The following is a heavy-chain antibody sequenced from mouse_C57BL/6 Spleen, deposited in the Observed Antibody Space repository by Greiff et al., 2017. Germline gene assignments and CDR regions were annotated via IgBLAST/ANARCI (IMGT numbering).Heavy chain of an antibody. CDR3: ANHYYGSSYWYFDV. D-gene: IGHD1-1*01. CDR2: IWRGGST. J-gene: IGHJ1*03. CDR1: GFSLTSYG. Sequence: QVQLQQSGPGLVQPSQSLSITCTVSGFSLTSYGVHWVRQSPGKGLEWLGVIWRGGSTDYNAAFMSRLSITKDNSKSQVFFKMNSLQADDTAIYYCANHYYGSSYWYFDVWGTGTTVTVSS. V-gene: IGHV2-5*01.